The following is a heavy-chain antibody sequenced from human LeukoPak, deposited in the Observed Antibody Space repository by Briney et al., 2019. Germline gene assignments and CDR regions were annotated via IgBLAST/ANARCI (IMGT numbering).Heavy chain of an antibody. J-gene: IGHJ4*02. CDR2: ISVVGDT. V-gene: IGHV3-53*05. Sequence: GGSLRLSCAASGFSVSKIYMSWVRQAAGKGLEWASLISVVGDTYYADSVQGRFTISRDNTENTLYLQMNSLRVEDTAVYYCARVKTETSGWYQFDYWGQGSLVTLSS. CDR1: GFSVSKIY. D-gene: IGHD6-19*01. CDR3: ARVKTETSGWYQFDY.